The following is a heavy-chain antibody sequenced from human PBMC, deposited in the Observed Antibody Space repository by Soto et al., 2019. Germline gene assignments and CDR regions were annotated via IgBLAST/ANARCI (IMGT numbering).Heavy chain of an antibody. D-gene: IGHD6-6*01. Sequence: SVKVSCKASGGTFSSYAISWVRQAPGQGLEWMGGIIPIFGTANYAQKFQGRVTITADESTSTAYMELSSLRSEDTPVYYCARERGAARLFDYWGEGTLVTVSS. J-gene: IGHJ4*02. CDR2: IIPIFGTA. V-gene: IGHV1-69*13. CDR1: GGTFSSYA. CDR3: ARERGAARLFDY.